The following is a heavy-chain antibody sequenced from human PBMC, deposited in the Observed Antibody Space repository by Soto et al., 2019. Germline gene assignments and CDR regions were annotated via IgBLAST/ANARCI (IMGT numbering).Heavy chain of an antibody. Sequence: QVQLVQSGAEVRKPGASVNISCWASGFTFGDNLINWVRQVPGQSLEWMGWINPDNGNTKYSQKFLGRVTISRHSYASIAYVEVTDLTADDTAVYFCARVILSVGPRANDACDVWGQWTMVTVSS. CDR1: GFTFGDNL. V-gene: IGHV1-3*01. CDR2: INPDNGNT. D-gene: IGHD2-8*02. CDR3: ARVILSVGPRANDACDV. J-gene: IGHJ3*01.